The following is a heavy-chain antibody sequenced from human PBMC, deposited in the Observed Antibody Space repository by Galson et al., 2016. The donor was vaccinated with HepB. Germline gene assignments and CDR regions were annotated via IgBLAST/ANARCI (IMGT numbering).Heavy chain of an antibody. CDR1: GYGFTNSG. V-gene: IGHV1-18*01. D-gene: IGHD3-9*01. Sequence: SVKVSCKASGYGFTNSGINWVRQAPGQGLEWMGWISGHSGNTHFAEEFQDRVTMTTDTSTSTAYMELRTLRSDDTAMYYCARGGFDILTTWGQGTLVIVSS. CDR3: ARGGFDILTT. CDR2: ISGHSGNT. J-gene: IGHJ1*01.